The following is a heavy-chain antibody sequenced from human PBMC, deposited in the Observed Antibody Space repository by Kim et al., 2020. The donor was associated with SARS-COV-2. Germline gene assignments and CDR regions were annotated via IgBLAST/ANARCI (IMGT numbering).Heavy chain of an antibody. Sequence: SETLSLTCTVSGGSISSSSYYWGWIRQPPGKGLEWIGSIYYSGSTYYNPSRKSRVTITVDTSKNQFSLKLSSVTAADTAVYYCARDLKTNYYGSGSTDYWGQGTLVTVSS. V-gene: IGHV4-39*07. D-gene: IGHD3-10*01. CDR2: IYYSGST. CDR1: GGSISSSSYY. CDR3: ARDLKTNYYGSGSTDY. J-gene: IGHJ4*02.